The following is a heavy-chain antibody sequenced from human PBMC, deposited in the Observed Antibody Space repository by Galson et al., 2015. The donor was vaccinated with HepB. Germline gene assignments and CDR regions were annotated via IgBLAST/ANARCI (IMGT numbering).Heavy chain of an antibody. CDR3: ARDQDGDPSCRYDV. D-gene: IGHD2-15*01. CDR1: GFDFNNHL. CDR2: ISVSGSIT. J-gene: IGHJ4*02. V-gene: IGHV3-23*01. Sequence: SLRLSCAASGFDFNNHLMSWVRQAPGGGLEWVSCISVSGSITNYADSVKGRFTISRDNSRNMVYLQLDSLRAEDTAVYYCARDQDGDPSCRYDVGGLGTLVTVST.